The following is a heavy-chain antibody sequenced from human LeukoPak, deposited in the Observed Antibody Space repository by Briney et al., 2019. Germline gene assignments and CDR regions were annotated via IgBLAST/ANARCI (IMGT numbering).Heavy chain of an antibody. CDR3: TRFYDKYGYYYFDY. Sequence: SESLSLTCTVSGGSISSYPSYWGWIRQPPGKGLEWIGNIYYSGYTYYNPSLKSRVTISVDTSKSQFSLKLSSVTAADTAVYYCTRFYDKYGYYYFDYWGQGTLVTVPS. J-gene: IGHJ4*02. V-gene: IGHV4-39*01. CDR1: GGSISSYPSY. CDR2: IYYSGYT. D-gene: IGHD5-24*01.